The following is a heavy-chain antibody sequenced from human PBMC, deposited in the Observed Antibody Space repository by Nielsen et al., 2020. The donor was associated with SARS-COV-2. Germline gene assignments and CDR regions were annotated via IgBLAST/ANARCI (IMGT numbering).Heavy chain of an antibody. D-gene: IGHD1-26*01. CDR1: GFTFSSYW. Sequence: GESLKISCAASGFTFSSYWMSWVRQAPGKGLEWVAVIWYDGSNKYYADSVKGRFTISRDNSKNTLYLQMNSLRAEDTAVYYCARVKGGSYYGYFDYWGQGTLVTVSS. J-gene: IGHJ4*02. V-gene: IGHV3-33*08. CDR3: ARVKGGSYYGYFDY. CDR2: IWYDGSNK.